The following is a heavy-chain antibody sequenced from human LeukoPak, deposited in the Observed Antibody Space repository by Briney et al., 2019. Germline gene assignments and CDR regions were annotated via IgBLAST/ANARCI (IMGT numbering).Heavy chain of an antibody. Sequence: PSETLSLTCIVSGGSISGYYWNWIRQPAGKGLEWIGRIYTNVITNYNPSLKSRVTMSVDTSKNQFSLMLSSVTAADTAVYYCARIGNYYFDYWGQGTLVTVSS. CDR2: IYTNVIT. D-gene: IGHD1-1*01. J-gene: IGHJ4*02. CDR1: GGSISGYY. CDR3: ARIGNYYFDY. V-gene: IGHV4-4*07.